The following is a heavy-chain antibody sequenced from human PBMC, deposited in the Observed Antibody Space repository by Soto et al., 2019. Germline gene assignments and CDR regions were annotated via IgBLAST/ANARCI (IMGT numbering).Heavy chain of an antibody. J-gene: IGHJ6*03. CDR2: MNPNSGNT. D-gene: IGHD2-15*01. CDR1: GYTFTSYD. V-gene: IGHV1-8*01. CDR3: ARGGPDTNIVVVVAATTYYYMDV. Sequence: QVQLVQSGAEVKKPGASVKVSCKASGYTFTSYDINWVRQATGQGLEWMGWMNPNSGNTGYAQKFQGRVTMTRSTSISTAYMELSSLRSEDTAVYYCARGGPDTNIVVVVAATTYYYMDVWGKGTTVTVSS.